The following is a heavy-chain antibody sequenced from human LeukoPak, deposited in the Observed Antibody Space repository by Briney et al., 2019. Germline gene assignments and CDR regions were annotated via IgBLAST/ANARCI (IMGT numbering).Heavy chain of an antibody. CDR1: GFTFSSYA. Sequence: PGGSLRLSCAASGFTFSSYAMSWVRQAPEKGLEWVSTIGGSGGGTYYADSVKGRFTISRDDSKNTLYLQMNSLRAEDTAVYYCVKDLGRYRNNCFGYWGQGTLVTVSS. V-gene: IGHV3-23*01. CDR2: IGGSGGGT. D-gene: IGHD1-26*01. J-gene: IGHJ4*02. CDR3: VKDLGRYRNNCFGY.